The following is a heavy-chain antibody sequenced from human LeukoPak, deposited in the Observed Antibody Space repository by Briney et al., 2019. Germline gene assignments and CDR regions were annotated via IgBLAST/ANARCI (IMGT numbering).Heavy chain of an antibody. D-gene: IGHD4-17*01. CDR2: IRSKAYGGTT. CDR3: TRVSGEMTTVTPAIQYLFDY. V-gene: IGHV3-49*04. J-gene: IGHJ4*02. CDR1: GFTFGDYA. Sequence: GGPLRLSCTASGFTFGDYAMSWVRQAPGKGLEWVGFIRSKAYGGTTEYAASVKGRFTISRDDSKSIAYLQMNSLKTEDTAVYYCTRVSGEMTTVTPAIQYLFDYWAREPWSPSPQ.